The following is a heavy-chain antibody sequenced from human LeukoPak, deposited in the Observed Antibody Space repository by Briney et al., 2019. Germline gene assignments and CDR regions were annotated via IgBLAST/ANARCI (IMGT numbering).Heavy chain of an antibody. Sequence: PSETLSLTCTVSGGSISSYYWSWIRQPPGKGLEWIGYIYYSGSTNYNPSLKSRVTISVDTSKNQFSLKLSSVTAADTAVYYCARGYYYDSSGYYYRINNWFDPWGQGTLVTVSS. CDR3: ARGYYYDSSGYYYRINNWFDP. V-gene: IGHV4-59*12. CDR2: IYYSGST. CDR1: GGSISSYY. D-gene: IGHD3-22*01. J-gene: IGHJ5*02.